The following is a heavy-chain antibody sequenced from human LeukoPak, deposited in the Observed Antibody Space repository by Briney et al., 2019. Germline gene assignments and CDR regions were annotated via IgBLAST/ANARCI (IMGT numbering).Heavy chain of an antibody. CDR3: ARRADASGTFVKY. V-gene: IGHV3-7*01. Sequence: PGGSLRLSCAASGFTFSNFWMTWVRQAPGKGLEWVANIKHDSTTKYYVDSVKGRFTVSRDNANNTLYLQMNSLRAEDTAVYYCARRADASGTFVKYWGQGTLVTVSS. CDR2: IKHDSTTK. D-gene: IGHD3-10*01. J-gene: IGHJ4*02. CDR1: GFTFSNFW.